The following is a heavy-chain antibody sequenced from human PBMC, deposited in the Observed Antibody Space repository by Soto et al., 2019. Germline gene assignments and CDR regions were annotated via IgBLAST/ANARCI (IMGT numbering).Heavy chain of an antibody. CDR1: GFIFSAHH. D-gene: IGHD2-8*02. J-gene: IGHJ4*02. V-gene: IGHV3-72*01. Sequence: GGSLRLSCAASGFIFSAHHMDWVRQAPGKGLEWVGRSRQKGDSYTTEYAASVKGRFIIARDESKNSLSLQLNSLKTEDTAVYYCARDTHWSFDYWGQGALVTVSS. CDR2: SRQKGDSYTT. CDR3: ARDTHWSFDY.